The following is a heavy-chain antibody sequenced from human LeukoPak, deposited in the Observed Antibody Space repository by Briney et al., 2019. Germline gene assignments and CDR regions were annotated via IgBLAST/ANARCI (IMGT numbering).Heavy chain of an antibody. CDR2: ISGSGGST. D-gene: IGHD6-19*01. V-gene: IGHV3-23*01. Sequence: GGSLRLSCTASGFTFSSYAMSWVRQAPGKGLEWVSAISGSGGSTYSADSVKGRFTISRDNSKNTLYLQANRVRAKDTAVYYCAKDRWQWQFDYWGQGTLVTVSS. CDR3: AKDRWQWQFDY. CDR1: GFTFSSYA. J-gene: IGHJ4*02.